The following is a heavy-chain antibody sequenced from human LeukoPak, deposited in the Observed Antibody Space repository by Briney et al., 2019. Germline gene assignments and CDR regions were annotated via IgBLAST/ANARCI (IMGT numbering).Heavy chain of an antibody. CDR1: GYSISSGHY. V-gene: IGHV4-38-2*01. CDR3: ARFRSWILDY. J-gene: IGHJ4*02. CDR2: IYHSGST. D-gene: IGHD5-18*01. Sequence: SETLSLTCAVSGYSISSGHYWGWIRQPPGKGLEWIGSIYHSGSTYYNPSLKSRVTISVDTSKNQFSLELSSVTAADTAVYYCARFRSWILDYWGQGTLVTVSS.